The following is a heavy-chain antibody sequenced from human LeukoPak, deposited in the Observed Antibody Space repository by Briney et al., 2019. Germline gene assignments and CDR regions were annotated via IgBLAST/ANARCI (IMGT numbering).Heavy chain of an antibody. J-gene: IGHJ4*02. CDR1: GFTFSSYA. D-gene: IGHD3-22*01. CDR2: ISGGGST. CDR3: AKDPRRYYDSSGPFDY. V-gene: IGHV3-23*01. Sequence: GGSLRLSCAASGFTFSSYAMSWVRQAPGKGLEWVSAISGGGSTYYADSVKGRFTISRDNSKNTLYLQMNSLRAEDTAVYYCAKDPRRYYDSSGPFDYWGQGTLVTVSS.